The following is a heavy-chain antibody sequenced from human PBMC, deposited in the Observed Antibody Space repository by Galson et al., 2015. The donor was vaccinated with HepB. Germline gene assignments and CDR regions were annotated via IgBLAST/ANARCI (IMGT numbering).Heavy chain of an antibody. V-gene: IGHV3-30-3*01. CDR1: GFTFSSYA. CDR2: ISYDGSNK. CDR3: ARDGLLWFGELLLGSGYYFDY. Sequence: SLRLSCAASGFTFSSYAMHWVRQAPGKGLEWVAVISYDGSNKYYADSVKGRFTISRDNSKNTLYLQMNSLRAEDTAVYYCARDGLLWFGELLLGSGYYFDYWGQGTLVTVSS. J-gene: IGHJ4*02. D-gene: IGHD3-10*01.